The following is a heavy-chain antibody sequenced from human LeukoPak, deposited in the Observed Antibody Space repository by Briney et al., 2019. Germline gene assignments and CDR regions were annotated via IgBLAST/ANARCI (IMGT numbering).Heavy chain of an antibody. CDR1: GFTFSIYA. Sequence: GGSLRLSCAASGFTFSIYAMSWVRQAPGKGLEWASTFSKSGTTTYYPDSMKGRFTISRDNSKNTLYLQMNSLRAEDTAVYYCAKRDTSGSYYFDSWGQGTQATVSS. V-gene: IGHV3-23*01. J-gene: IGHJ4*02. CDR3: AKRDTSGSYYFDS. CDR2: FSKSGTTT. D-gene: IGHD3-22*01.